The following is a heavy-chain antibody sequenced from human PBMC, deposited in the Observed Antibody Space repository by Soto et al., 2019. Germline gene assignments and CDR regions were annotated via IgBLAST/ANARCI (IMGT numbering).Heavy chain of an antibody. D-gene: IGHD4-17*01. V-gene: IGHV4-34*01. CDR2: INHSGST. CDR1: GGSFSGYY. CDR3: ATIHGDYPNHYNWFDP. Sequence: QVQLQQWGAGLLKPSETLSLTCAVYGGSFSGYYWSWIRQPPGKGLEWIGEINHSGSTNYNPSLKSRVTISVDTSKNQFSLKLSSVTAADTAVYYCATIHGDYPNHYNWFDPWGQGTLVTVSS. J-gene: IGHJ5*02.